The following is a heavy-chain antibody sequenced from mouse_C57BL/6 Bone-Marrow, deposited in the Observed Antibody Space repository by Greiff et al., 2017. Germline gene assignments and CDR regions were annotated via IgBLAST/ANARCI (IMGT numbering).Heavy chain of an antibody. J-gene: IGHJ2*01. CDR3: ARTHYYGSSYVDY. Sequence: QVQLQQSGPELVKPGASVKISCKASGYAFSSSWMNWVKQRPGKGLEWIGRIDPGDGDTNYNGKFTGKATLTADKASSTAYMQLSSLTSEDSAVYFCARTHYYGSSYVDYWGQGTTLTVSS. CDR1: GYAFSSSW. V-gene: IGHV1-82*01. CDR2: IDPGDGDT. D-gene: IGHD1-1*01.